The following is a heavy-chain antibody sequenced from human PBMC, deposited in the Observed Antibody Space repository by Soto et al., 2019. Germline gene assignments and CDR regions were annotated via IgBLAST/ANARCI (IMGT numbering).Heavy chain of an antibody. CDR2: VAGKNENYVT. V-gene: IGHV3-73*01. J-gene: IGHJ5*02. CDR3: IKYSXSSTISAA. CDR1: GFTFGASA. D-gene: IGHD1-26*01. Sequence: PGGSLRLSCAASGFTFGASALQWVRQASGKGLEWVALVAGKNENYVTTYAASVQGRFSLSRDDSKNSAYLLMNSLKTEDTAIYYCIKYSXSSTISAALGQGTLVTVSS.